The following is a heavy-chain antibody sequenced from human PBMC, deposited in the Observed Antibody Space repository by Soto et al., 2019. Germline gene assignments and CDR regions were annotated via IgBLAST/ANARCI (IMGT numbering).Heavy chain of an antibody. J-gene: IGHJ4*02. Sequence: QVQLVQSGAEVKKPGSSVKISCKASGCTFSSYAISWVRQAPGQGLEWMGGIIPIFGTANYAQKFQGRVTITADESTSTAYMELSSLRSEDTAVYYCARFVERTEGNDYWGQGTLVTVSS. V-gene: IGHV1-69*01. D-gene: IGHD6-25*01. CDR3: ARFVERTEGNDY. CDR1: GCTFSSYA. CDR2: IIPIFGTA.